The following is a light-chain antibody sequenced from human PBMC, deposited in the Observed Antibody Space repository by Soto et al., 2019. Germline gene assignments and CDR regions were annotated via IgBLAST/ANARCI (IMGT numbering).Light chain of an antibody. V-gene: IGKV3-20*01. J-gene: IGKJ1*01. Sequence: EIVLKQSPGTLSLSPGERATLSCRAIQSVSSSSLAWYQQNPGQAPRLLIYEASSRATGIPDRFSGSGSGTDFTLTISSLEPEDFAVYYCQQYGSSPPVTFGQGTKVDNK. CDR1: QSVSSSS. CDR3: QQYGSSPPVT. CDR2: EAS.